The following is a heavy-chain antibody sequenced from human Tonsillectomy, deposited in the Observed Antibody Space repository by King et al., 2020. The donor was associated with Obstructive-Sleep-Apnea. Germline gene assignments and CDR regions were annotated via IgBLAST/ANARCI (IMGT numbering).Heavy chain of an antibody. J-gene: IGHJ6*02. V-gene: IGHV4-4*02. CDR2: IYYSGST. Sequence: VQLQESGPGLVKPSGTLSLTCAVSGGSISSSNWWSWVRQPPGKGLEWIGEIYYSGSTNYNPSLKSRVTISVDKSKNQFSLKLRSVTAPDTAVYYCARDASYLSGYYPRSFSYYGMDVWGQGTTVTVSS. CDR1: GGSISSSNW. CDR3: ARDASYLSGYYPRSFSYYGMDV. D-gene: IGHD3-22*01.